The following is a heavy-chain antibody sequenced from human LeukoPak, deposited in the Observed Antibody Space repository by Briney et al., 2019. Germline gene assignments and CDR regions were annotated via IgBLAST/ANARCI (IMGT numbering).Heavy chain of an antibody. J-gene: IGHJ4*02. Sequence: ASVKVSCKASGYTFTRYAMNWVRQVPGQGLEWMGWINTNTGNPTYAQGFTGRFVFSLDTSVSTTYLQISSLKAEDTAVYYCLASGSYYYDSSGPFDYWGQGTLVTVSS. V-gene: IGHV7-4-1*02. CDR1: GYTFTRYA. CDR3: LASGSYYYDSSGPFDY. CDR2: INTNTGNP. D-gene: IGHD3-22*01.